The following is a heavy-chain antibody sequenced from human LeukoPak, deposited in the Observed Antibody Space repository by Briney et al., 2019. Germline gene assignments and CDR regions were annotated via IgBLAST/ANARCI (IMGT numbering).Heavy chain of an antibody. CDR3: ARGRIYQLVPRSPFTQTGYSQPRGLDP. CDR1: GGSVSGYY. V-gene: IGHV4-34*01. CDR2: INHSGSN. J-gene: IGHJ5*02. Sequence: PSVTLSLTCAVYGGSVSGYYWSWIRQPPGKGLEWIGEINHSGSNKYNPSLKSRLTISVDPSKNQFSLKLSSVTAADTAVYYCARGRIYQLVPRSPFTQTGYSQPRGLDPWGQGTLVTVSS. D-gene: IGHD5-12*01.